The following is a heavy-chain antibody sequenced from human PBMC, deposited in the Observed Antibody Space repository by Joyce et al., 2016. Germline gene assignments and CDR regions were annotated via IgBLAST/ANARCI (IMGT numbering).Heavy chain of an antibody. CDR2: IYPTGRI. CDR1: GGSISSGGYS. J-gene: IGHJ4*02. Sequence: QLQLQESGSGLVKPSQTLFLTCAVSGGSISSGGYSWNWIRQPPGKGLEWIGYIYPTGRISYNPSLKSRVTMSLDKSKNQVSVNLNSVTAADTAVYYCARGNYGSGAYYFDYWGQGILVAVSS. V-gene: IGHV4-30-2*01. CDR3: ARGNYGSGAYYFDY. D-gene: IGHD3-10*01.